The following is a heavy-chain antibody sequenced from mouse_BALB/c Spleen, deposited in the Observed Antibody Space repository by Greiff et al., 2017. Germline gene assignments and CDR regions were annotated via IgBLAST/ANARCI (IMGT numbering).Heavy chain of an antibody. CDR3: ARAYYGSSSFDY. J-gene: IGHJ2*01. CDR2: ISNLAYSI. V-gene: IGHV5-15*02. Sequence: EVQVVESGGGLVQPGGSRKLSCAASGFTFSDYGMAWVRQAPGKGPEWVAFISNLAYSIYYADTVTGRFTISRENAKNTLYLEMSSLRSEDTAMYYCARAYYGSSSFDYWGQGTTLTVSS. D-gene: IGHD1-1*01. CDR1: GFTFSDYG.